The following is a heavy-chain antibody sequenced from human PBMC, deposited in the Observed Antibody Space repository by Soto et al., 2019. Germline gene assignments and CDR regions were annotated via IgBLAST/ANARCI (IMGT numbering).Heavy chain of an antibody. D-gene: IGHD2-15*01. CDR2: IYYSGST. V-gene: IGHV4-59*01. CDR3: ARDIGYCSGGSCPTGYNWFDP. CDR1: GGSISSYY. J-gene: IGHJ5*02. Sequence: SETLSLTCTVSGGSISSYYWSWIRQPPGKGLEWIGYIYYSGSTNYNPSLKSRVTISVDTSKNQFSLKLSSVTAADTAVYYCARDIGYCSGGSCPTGYNWFDPWGQGTLVTVSS.